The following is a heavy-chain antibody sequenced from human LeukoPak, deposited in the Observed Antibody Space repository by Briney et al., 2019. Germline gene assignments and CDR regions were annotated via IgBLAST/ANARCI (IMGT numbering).Heavy chain of an antibody. V-gene: IGHV4-39*01. Sequence: PSETLSLTCSVSGASISSGRYYWGWIRQPPGKGLGWIGTIRYSGTPTFYNPSLENRVSLFSDTSTNQFSLRLRSVTAADTAVYYCAAGGDDAKAGYWGQGTLVTVSS. CDR3: AAGGDDAKAGY. D-gene: IGHD3-16*01. CDR2: IRYSGTPT. CDR1: GASISSGRYY. J-gene: IGHJ4*02.